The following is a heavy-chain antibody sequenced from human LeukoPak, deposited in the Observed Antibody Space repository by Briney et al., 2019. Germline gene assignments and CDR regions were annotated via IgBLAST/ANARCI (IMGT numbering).Heavy chain of an antibody. D-gene: IGHD1-1*01. V-gene: IGHV7-4-1*02. CDR2: INTNTGNP. CDR3: ARNLQLERPDY. J-gene: IGHJ4*02. Sequence: WMGWINTNTGNPTYAQGFTGRFVFSLDTSVSTAYLQISSLKAEDTAVYYCARNLQLERPDYWGQGTLVTVSS.